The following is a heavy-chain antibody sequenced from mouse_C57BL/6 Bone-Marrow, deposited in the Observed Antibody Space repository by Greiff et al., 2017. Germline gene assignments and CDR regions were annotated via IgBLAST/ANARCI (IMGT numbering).Heavy chain of an antibody. Sequence: VQLQQSGPGLVKPSQSLSLTCSVTGYSITSGYYWNWIRQFPGNKLEWMGYISYDGSNNYNPSLKNRISITRDTSKNQFFLKLNSVTTEDTATYYCARDDGYRAWFAYWGQGTLVTVSA. D-gene: IGHD2-3*01. J-gene: IGHJ3*01. CDR1: GYSITSGYY. CDR2: ISYDGSN. V-gene: IGHV3-6*01. CDR3: ARDDGYRAWFAY.